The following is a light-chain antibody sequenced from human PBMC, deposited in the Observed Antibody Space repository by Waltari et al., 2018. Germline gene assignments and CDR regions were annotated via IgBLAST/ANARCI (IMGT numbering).Light chain of an antibody. V-gene: IGKV4-1*01. Sequence: DIVMTQSPDALAVSLGERATINRKFRNSVLYSSNHKNYLAWFQQKPGQPPRLLIYWASTRESGVPDRFSGSGSGTDFTLTVSSLQAEDVAVYYCQQYYSSPRTFGQGTKVEIK. CDR3: QQYYSSPRT. J-gene: IGKJ1*01. CDR1: NSVLYSSNHKNY. CDR2: WAS.